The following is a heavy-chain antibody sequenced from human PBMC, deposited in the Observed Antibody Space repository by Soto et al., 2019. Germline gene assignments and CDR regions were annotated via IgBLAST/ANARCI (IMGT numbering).Heavy chain of an antibody. Sequence: ASVKVSCKTSGYAFSPSGISWVRQAPGQGLEWMGWISTFNGQTKFAQRFQGRVFITRDRSTSTVYMELRSLRSDDTAIYYCARDPNIVATIPPFDFRGQGTPVTVSS. CDR3: ARDPNIVATIPPFDF. D-gene: IGHD5-12*01. V-gene: IGHV1-18*01. CDR1: GYAFSPSG. J-gene: IGHJ5*01. CDR2: ISTFNGQT.